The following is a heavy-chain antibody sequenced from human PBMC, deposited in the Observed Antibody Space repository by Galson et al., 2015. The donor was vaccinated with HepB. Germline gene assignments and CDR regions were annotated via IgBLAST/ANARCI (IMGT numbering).Heavy chain of an antibody. CDR2: IYYLGSA. Sequence: SETLSLTCTVSGGSISSYYWSWIRQSPGKGLEWIGCIYYLGSAKYNPSLKSRVTISVDTSKNQFSLNLSSVTAADTAVYYCAGSYYDSSAYYGFAHWGQGTLVTVSS. V-gene: IGHV4-59*01. J-gene: IGHJ4*02. CDR3: AGSYYDSSAYYGFAH. CDR1: GGSISSYY. D-gene: IGHD3-22*01.